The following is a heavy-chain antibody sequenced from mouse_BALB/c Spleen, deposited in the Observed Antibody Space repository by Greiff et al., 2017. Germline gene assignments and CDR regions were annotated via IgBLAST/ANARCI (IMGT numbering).Heavy chain of an antibody. CDR1: GYTFTSYW. J-gene: IGHJ4*01. D-gene: IGHD3-2*01. CDR2: IYPGDGDT. Sequence: QVQLKQSGAELARPGASVKLSCKASGYTFTSYWMQWVKQRPGQGLEWIGAIYPGDGDTRYTQKFKGKATLTADKSSSTAYMQLSSLASEDSAVYYCARQDHPLAMDDWGQGTSVTVSA. CDR3: ARQDHPLAMDD. V-gene: IGHV1-87*01.